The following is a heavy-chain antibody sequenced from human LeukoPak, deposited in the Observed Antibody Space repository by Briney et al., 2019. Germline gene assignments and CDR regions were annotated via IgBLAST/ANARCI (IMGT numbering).Heavy chain of an antibody. CDR1: GFTFSSCS. CDR3: AREGSGTDFDY. Sequence: GGSLRLSCAASGFTFSSCSMNWVRQAPGKGLEWVSSISSSSSYIYYADSVKGRFTISRDNAKNSLYLQMNSLRAEDTAVYYCAREGSGTDFDYWGQGTLVTVSS. CDR2: ISSSSSYI. J-gene: IGHJ4*02. D-gene: IGHD6-19*01. V-gene: IGHV3-21*01.